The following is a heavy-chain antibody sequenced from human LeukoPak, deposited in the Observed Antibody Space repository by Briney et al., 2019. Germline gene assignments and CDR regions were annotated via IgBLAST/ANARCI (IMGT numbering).Heavy chain of an antibody. CDR3: AKKYSTGLDP. V-gene: IGHV4-61*02. D-gene: IGHD1-26*01. Sequence: PSETLSLTCTVSGGSISSGSYYWSWIRQPAGKGLEWIGRIYTSGSTNYNPSLKSRVTISVDTSKNQFSLKLSSVTAADTAIYYCAKKYSTGLDPWGQGTLVTVSS. CDR1: GGSISSGSYY. CDR2: IYTSGST. J-gene: IGHJ5*02.